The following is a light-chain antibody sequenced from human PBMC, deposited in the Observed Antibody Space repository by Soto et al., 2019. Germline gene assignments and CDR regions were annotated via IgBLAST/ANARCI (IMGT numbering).Light chain of an antibody. CDR3: QHYGTSAL. Sequence: EIVLTQSPGTLSLSPGERATLSCRASQSVSSSYLAWYQQKPGQAPRLLIYDASSATGIPDRFSGSGSGTDFPLTITRLEPEDFAVYYCQHYGTSALFGPGTKVDI. J-gene: IGKJ3*01. CDR1: QSVSSSY. V-gene: IGKV3-20*01. CDR2: DAS.